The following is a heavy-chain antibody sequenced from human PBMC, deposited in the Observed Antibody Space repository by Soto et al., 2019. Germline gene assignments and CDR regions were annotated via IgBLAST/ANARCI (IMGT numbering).Heavy chain of an antibody. CDR2: IYPGDSDT. V-gene: IGHV5-51*01. CDR1: GYSFTSYW. Sequence: PGESLKISCKGSGYSFTSYWIGWVRQMPGKGLEWMGIIYPGDSDTRYSPSFQGQVTISADKSISTAYLQWSSLKASDTAMYYCARIVVVPAARTARWFDPWGQGTLVTVSS. J-gene: IGHJ5*02. D-gene: IGHD2-2*01. CDR3: ARIVVVPAARTARWFDP.